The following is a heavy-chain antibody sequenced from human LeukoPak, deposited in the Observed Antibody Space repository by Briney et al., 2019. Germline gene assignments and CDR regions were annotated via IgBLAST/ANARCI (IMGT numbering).Heavy chain of an antibody. CDR3: ARARTGSFYYYYYMDV. D-gene: IGHD1-14*01. CDR1: GFSFSSYW. J-gene: IGHJ6*03. Sequence: GGSLRLSCGASGFSFSSYWMSWVRETPGKGLEWVANIKEDGSERYYVDSVKGRFTISRDNAKNSLYLQMNSLRAEDTAVYYCARARTGSFYYYYYMDVWGKGATVTVSS. V-gene: IGHV3-7*01. CDR2: IKEDGSER.